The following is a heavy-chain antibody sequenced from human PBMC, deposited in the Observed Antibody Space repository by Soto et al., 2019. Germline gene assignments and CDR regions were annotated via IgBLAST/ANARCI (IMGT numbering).Heavy chain of an antibody. J-gene: IGHJ5*02. V-gene: IGHV4-31*03. D-gene: IGHD1-1*01. Sequence: QVQLQESGPGLVKASQTLSLTCTVSGGSIRNGNYYWSWIRQLPGKGLEWIGKIYYIGTTSYNPSLKSRVILSIDTSKNQFSLELTSVLDADTAVYYCAKNETTRPWFDPWGQGTLVTVSS. CDR3: AKNETTRPWFDP. CDR1: GGSIRNGNYY. CDR2: IYYIGTT.